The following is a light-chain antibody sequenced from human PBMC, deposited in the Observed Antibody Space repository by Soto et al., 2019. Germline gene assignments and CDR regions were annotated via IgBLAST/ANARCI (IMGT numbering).Light chain of an antibody. V-gene: IGKV3-20*01. CDR2: GAS. CDR1: QSVDGN. CDR3: QQYGSSPRT. J-gene: IGKJ1*01. Sequence: EIVLTQSPGTLSVSPGERATLSCRASQSVDGNVAWYQQKPGQAPRLLVYGASSRATGIPDRFSGSGSGTDFTLTISRLEPEDFAVYYCQQYGSSPRTFGQGTKVDIK.